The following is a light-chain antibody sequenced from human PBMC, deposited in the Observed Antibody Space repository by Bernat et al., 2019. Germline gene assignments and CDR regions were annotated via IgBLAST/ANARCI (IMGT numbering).Light chain of an antibody. CDR1: QDIGYW. V-gene: IGKV1-12*01. Sequence: DVRLTQSPSSVFASVGDRVTITCRVSQDIGYWLAWYQQRPGKAPQLLIYAASSLQSGVPSRFSGSRSGTDFTLTIRSLQPDDFATYYCQQANSFPITFGQRTRLQI. CDR3: QQANSFPIT. J-gene: IGKJ5*01. CDR2: AAS.